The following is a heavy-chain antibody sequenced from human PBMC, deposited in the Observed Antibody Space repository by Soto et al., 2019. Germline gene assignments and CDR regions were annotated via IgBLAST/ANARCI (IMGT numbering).Heavy chain of an antibody. CDR2: ISSSGTDI. CDR3: ARLKPLRIIYGDYYGMDV. J-gene: IGHJ6*02. CDR1: GFSFSIYT. D-gene: IGHD3-16*01. V-gene: IGHV3-21*01. Sequence: EVQLVESGGGLVKPGGSLRLSCAASGFSFSIYTMNWVRQAPGKGLEWVSSISSSGTDIYYADSVKGRFTISRDNDKNSLYLQMNSLRADDTAVYYCARLKPLRIIYGDYYGMDVWGQGTTVTVSS.